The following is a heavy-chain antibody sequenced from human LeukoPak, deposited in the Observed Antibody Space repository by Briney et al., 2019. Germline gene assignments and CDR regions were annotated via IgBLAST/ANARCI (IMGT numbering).Heavy chain of an antibody. CDR1: GGSFSGYY. Sequence: ASETLSLTCAVYGGSFSGYYWSWIRQPPGKGLEWIGGISHSGSTNYNPSLKSRVTISVDTSKNQFSLKLSSVTAADTAVYYCARDSRYCSSTSCYTPNWYFDLWGRGTLVTVSS. D-gene: IGHD2-2*02. CDR3: ARDSRYCSSTSCYTPNWYFDL. V-gene: IGHV4-34*01. J-gene: IGHJ2*01. CDR2: ISHSGST.